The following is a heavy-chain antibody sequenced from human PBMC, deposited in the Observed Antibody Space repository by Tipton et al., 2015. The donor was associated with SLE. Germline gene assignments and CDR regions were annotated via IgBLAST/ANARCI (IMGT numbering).Heavy chain of an antibody. D-gene: IGHD2-21*02. CDR1: GYSFTSYW. CDR3: ARREGAYCGGDCYRYFDL. Sequence: QSGPEVKKPGESLRISCKGSGYSFTSYWINWVRQMPGKGLEWMGRIDPSDSYTNYSPSFQGHVTISADKSISTAYLQWSSLKASDTAMYYCARREGAYCGGDCYRYFDLWGRGTLVTVSS. J-gene: IGHJ2*01. CDR2: IDPSDSYT. V-gene: IGHV5-10-1*01.